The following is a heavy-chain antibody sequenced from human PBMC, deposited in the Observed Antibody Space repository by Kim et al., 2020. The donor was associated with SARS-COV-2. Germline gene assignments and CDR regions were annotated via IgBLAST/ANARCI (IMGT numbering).Heavy chain of an antibody. Sequence: GGSLRLSCAASGFSFSDYKMNWVRQPPGKGLEWLSYISGSGYTIYYADSVKGRFTISRDNAKNSLYLQMNSLRAEDTALYYCVSDFDYWGQGTLVTVSS. V-gene: IGHV3-48*03. CDR2: ISGSGYTI. CDR1: GFSFSDYK. J-gene: IGHJ4*02. CDR3: VSDFDY.